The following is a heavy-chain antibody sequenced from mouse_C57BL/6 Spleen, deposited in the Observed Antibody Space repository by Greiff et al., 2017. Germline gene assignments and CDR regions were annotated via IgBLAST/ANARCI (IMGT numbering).Heavy chain of an antibody. D-gene: IGHD1-1*01. J-gene: IGHJ2*01. Sequence: EVMLVESGGGLVKPGGSLKLSCAASGFTFSDYGMHWVRQAPEKGLEWVAYISSGSSTIYYADTVKGRFTISRDNAKNTLFLQMTSLRSEDTAMYYCARPGDYGSSYYYFDYWGQGTTLTVSS. CDR1: GFTFSDYG. CDR3: ARPGDYGSSYYYFDY. CDR2: ISSGSSTI. V-gene: IGHV5-17*01.